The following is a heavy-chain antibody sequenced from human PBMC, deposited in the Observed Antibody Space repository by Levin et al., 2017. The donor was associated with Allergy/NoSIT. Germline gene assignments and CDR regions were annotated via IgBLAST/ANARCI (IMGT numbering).Heavy chain of an antibody. CDR1: GYTFTGQY. Sequence: GESLKISCKASGYTFTGQYMHWVRQAPGQGLEWMGWINPNSGGRNYAQKFQGRVTMTRDTSISTAYMELSRLRSDDTAVYYCARDRGLGYCSGGSCYSWHFVLWGRGTLVTVSS. CDR3: ARDRGLGYCSGGSCYSWHFVL. V-gene: IGHV1-2*02. D-gene: IGHD2-15*01. J-gene: IGHJ2*01. CDR2: INPNSGGR.